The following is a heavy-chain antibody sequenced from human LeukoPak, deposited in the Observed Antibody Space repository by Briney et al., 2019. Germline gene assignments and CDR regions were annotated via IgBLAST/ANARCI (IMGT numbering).Heavy chain of an antibody. J-gene: IGHJ4*02. V-gene: IGHV1-2*02. CDR2: INPNSGGT. CDR1: GYTFTAYY. Sequence: GASVKVSCKASGYTFTAYYIHWVRQAPGQGLEWMGWINPNSGGTNYAQKFQGRVTMTRDTSISTAYMELSRLRSDDTAVYYCARAHFVYGDYNNWGQGTLVTVSS. D-gene: IGHD4-17*01. CDR3: ARAHFVYGDYNN.